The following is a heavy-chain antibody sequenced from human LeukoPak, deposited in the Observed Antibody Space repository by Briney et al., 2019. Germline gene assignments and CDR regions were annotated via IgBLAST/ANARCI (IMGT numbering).Heavy chain of an antibody. CDR2: IYYSGST. CDR1: GGSISSGGYC. Sequence: SETLSLTCTVSGGSISSGGYCWSWIRQHPGKGLEWIGYIYYSGSTYYNPSLKSRVTISVDTSKNQFSLKLSSVTAADTAVYYCARVKTYYFDYWGQGTLVTVSS. V-gene: IGHV4-31*03. CDR3: ARVKTYYFDY. J-gene: IGHJ4*02.